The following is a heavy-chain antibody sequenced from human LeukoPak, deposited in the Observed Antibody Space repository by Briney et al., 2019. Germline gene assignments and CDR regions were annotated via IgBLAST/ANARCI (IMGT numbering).Heavy chain of an antibody. D-gene: IGHD3-22*01. V-gene: IGHV4-39*01. J-gene: IGHJ4*02. CDR1: GGSISSSYYY. CDR3: ARRESLDTMIVVPNRNRGFDY. CDR2: IYYSGST. Sequence: SETLSLTCTVSGGSISSSYYYWGWIRQPPGKGLEWVGSIYYSGSTYYNPSLKSRVTISVDTSKNQFSLKLSSVTAADTAVYYCARRESLDTMIVVPNRNRGFDYWGQGTLVTVSS.